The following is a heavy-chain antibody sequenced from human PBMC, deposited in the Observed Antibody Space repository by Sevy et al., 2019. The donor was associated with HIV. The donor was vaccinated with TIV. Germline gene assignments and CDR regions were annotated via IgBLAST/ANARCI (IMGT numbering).Heavy chain of an antibody. D-gene: IGHD3-3*02. CDR3: ARAHFWSGYYSKRPNWFDP. CDR2: INHSGST. CDR1: GGSFSGYY. J-gene: IGHJ5*02. Sequence: SETLSLTCAVYGGSFSGYYWSWIRQPPGKGLEWIGEINHSGSTNYNPSLKSRVTISVDTSKNQFSLKLSSVTTADTAVYYCARAHFWSGYYSKRPNWFDPRGQGTLVTVSS. V-gene: IGHV4-34*01.